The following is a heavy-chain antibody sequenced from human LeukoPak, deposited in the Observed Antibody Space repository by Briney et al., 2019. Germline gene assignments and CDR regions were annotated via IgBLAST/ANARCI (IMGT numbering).Heavy chain of an antibody. CDR2: ISDSGNT. J-gene: IGHJ4*02. CDR1: GGSISSYY. CDR3: ARQGDGGRAYDH. Sequence: PSETLSLTCTVSGGSISSYYWSWLRQPPGKGLEWIGTISDSGNTYSSPSLRSRVTISVDTSKNQFSLRLTSVTAANTAVYYCARQGDGGRAYDHWGQGTLVTVSS. D-gene: IGHD4-23*01. V-gene: IGHV4-59*04.